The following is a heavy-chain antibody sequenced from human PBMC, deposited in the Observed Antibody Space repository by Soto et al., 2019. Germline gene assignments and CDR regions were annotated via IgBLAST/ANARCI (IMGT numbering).Heavy chain of an antibody. D-gene: IGHD3-3*01. J-gene: IGHJ4*02. CDR1: GGSISSYY. V-gene: IGHV4-59*01. CDR2: IYYSGST. CDR3: ARLRVSGYHTLYYFDY. Sequence: SETLSLTCTVSGGSISSYYWSWIRQPPGKGLEWIGYIYYSGSTNYNPSLKSRVTISVDTSKNQFSLKLSSVTAADTAVYYCARLRVSGYHTLYYFDYWGQGTLVTVSS.